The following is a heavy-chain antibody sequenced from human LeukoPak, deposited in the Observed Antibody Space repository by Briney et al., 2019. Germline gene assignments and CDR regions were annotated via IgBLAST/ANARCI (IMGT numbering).Heavy chain of an antibody. Sequence: SETLSLTCTVSSGSISSYYCSWIRQPPGTGLEWIGYTYYSGTTKYNPSLKSRVTISADTSKNQFSLKLRSLTAADTAVYYCARHLGVAVAADAFDIWGQGTMVTVSS. CDR3: ARHLGVAVAADAFDI. J-gene: IGHJ3*02. CDR1: SGSISSYY. CDR2: TYYSGTT. D-gene: IGHD6-19*01. V-gene: IGHV4-59*08.